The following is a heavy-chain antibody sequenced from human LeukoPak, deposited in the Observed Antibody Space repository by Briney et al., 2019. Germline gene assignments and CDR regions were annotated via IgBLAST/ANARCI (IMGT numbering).Heavy chain of an antibody. CDR1: GGSISNDY. CDR2: IYYSGNT. D-gene: IGHD3-10*01. V-gene: IGHV4-59*08. Sequence: SETLSLTCTVSGGSISNDYWSSIRQPPGKGLEWIGYIYYSGNTNYNPSLKGRATISIDTSTNQFSLKLSSVTAAATGVYHCARPYGSGSFWFDAWGQGTLVTVSS. J-gene: IGHJ5*02. CDR3: ARPYGSGSFWFDA.